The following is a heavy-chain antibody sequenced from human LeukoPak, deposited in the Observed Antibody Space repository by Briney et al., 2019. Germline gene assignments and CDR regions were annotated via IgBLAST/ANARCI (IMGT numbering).Heavy chain of an antibody. CDR1: GFTFSSYS. CDR2: ISSSSSYI. J-gene: IGHJ5*02. D-gene: IGHD2-2*01. Sequence: GVSLRLSCAASGFTFSSYSMNWVRQDPGKGLEWVSSISSSSSYIYYADSVKGRFTISRDNAKNSLYLQMNSLRAEDTAVYYCAREYCSSTSCDSNWFDPWGQGTLVTVSS. V-gene: IGHV3-21*01. CDR3: AREYCSSTSCDSNWFDP.